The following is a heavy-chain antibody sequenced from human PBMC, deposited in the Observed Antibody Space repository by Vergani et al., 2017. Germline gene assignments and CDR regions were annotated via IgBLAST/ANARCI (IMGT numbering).Heavy chain of an antibody. V-gene: IGHV4-59*01. CDR1: GGSISSYY. Sequence: QVQLQESGPGLVKPSETLSLTCTVSGGSISSYYCSWIRQPPGKGLEWIGDIDYSGSTNYNPSLKSRVTISVDTSKNQFYLKMSSVTGAETAVYYGARGSSSGWFDPWGQRTLVTVSS. CDR3: ARGSSSGWFDP. CDR2: IDYSGST. D-gene: IGHD6-6*01. J-gene: IGHJ5*02.